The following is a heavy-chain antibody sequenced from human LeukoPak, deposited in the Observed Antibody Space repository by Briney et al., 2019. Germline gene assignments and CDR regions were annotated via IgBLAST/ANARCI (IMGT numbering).Heavy chain of an antibody. V-gene: IGHV3-7*01. J-gene: IGHJ4*02. CDR1: GFTFSSYW. Sequence: PGGSLRLSCAASGFTFSSYWMSWVRQAPGKGLGWVANIKQDGSEKYYVDSVKGRFTISRDNAKNSLYLQMNSLRAEDTAVYYCARDGGHSSGWYDYWGQGTLVTVSS. CDR2: IKQDGSEK. CDR3: ARDGGHSSGWYDY. D-gene: IGHD6-19*01.